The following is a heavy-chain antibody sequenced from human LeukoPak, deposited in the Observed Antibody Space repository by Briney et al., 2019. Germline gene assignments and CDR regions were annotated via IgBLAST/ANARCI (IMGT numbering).Heavy chain of an antibody. J-gene: IGHJ4*02. CDR1: GFTFSSYA. CDR2: ISDSGGST. Sequence: PGGSLRLSCAASGFTFSSYAMSWVRQAPGKGLEWVSAISDSGGSTYYADSVKGRFTISRDNSKNTLYLQMNSLRAEDTAVYYCASLLLWFGELSFDYWGQGTLVTVSS. CDR3: ASLLLWFGELSFDY. V-gene: IGHV3-23*01. D-gene: IGHD3-10*01.